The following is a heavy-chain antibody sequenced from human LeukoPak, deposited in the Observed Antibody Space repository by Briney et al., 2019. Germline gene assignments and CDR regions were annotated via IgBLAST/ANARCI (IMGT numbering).Heavy chain of an antibody. CDR3: AKGVFSSTMVRGALDY. Sequence: GGSLRLSCAASGFTFSSYGMHWVRQASGKGLEWVSAISGSGGSTYYADSVKDRFTISRDNSKNTLYLQMNSLRAEDTAVYYCAKGVFSSTMVRGALDYWGQGTLVTVSS. CDR2: ISGSGGST. D-gene: IGHD3-10*01. J-gene: IGHJ4*02. V-gene: IGHV3-23*01. CDR1: GFTFSSYG.